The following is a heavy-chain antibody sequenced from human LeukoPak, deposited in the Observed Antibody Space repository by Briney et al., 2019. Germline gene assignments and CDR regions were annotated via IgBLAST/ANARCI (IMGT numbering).Heavy chain of an antibody. CDR2: ISWNSGSI. J-gene: IGHJ5*02. CDR1: GFTFNDYA. D-gene: IGHD6-19*01. Sequence: GRSLRLSCAASGFTFNDYAMHWVRQAPGKGLEWVSGISWNSGSIGYAGSVKGRFTISRDNAKNSVYLQMNSLRLEDTALYYCAKDKYSSGWNEGWFDPWGQGTLDTVSS. V-gene: IGHV3-9*01. CDR3: AKDKYSSGWNEGWFDP.